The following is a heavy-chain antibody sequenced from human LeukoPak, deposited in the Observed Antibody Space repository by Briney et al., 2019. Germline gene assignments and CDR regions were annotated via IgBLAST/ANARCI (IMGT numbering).Heavy chain of an antibody. J-gene: IGHJ4*02. V-gene: IGHV3-48*04. CDR1: GFTFSSYS. Sequence: PGGSLRLSCAASGFTFSSYSMNWVRQAPGKGLEWVSYISSSSSTIYYADSVKGRFTISRDNAKNSLYLQMNSLRAEDTAVYYCASWERVYGSGSYYISDYWGQGTLVTVSS. D-gene: IGHD3-10*01. CDR3: ASWERVYGSGSYYISDY. CDR2: ISSSSSTI.